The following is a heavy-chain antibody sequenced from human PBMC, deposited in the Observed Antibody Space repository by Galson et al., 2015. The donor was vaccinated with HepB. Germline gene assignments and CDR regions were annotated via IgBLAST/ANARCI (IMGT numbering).Heavy chain of an antibody. CDR2: IWYDGSNK. CDR3: ATHYAYYHDSSGSLTLGY. Sequence: SLRLSCAASGFTFSSYGMYWVRQAPGKGLEWVAVIWYDGSNKYYAGSVKGRFTISRDNSKNTLYLQMNSLRAEDTAVYYCATHYAYYHDSSGSLTLGYWGQGALVTVSS. D-gene: IGHD3-22*01. J-gene: IGHJ4*02. CDR1: GFTFSSYG. V-gene: IGHV3-33*08.